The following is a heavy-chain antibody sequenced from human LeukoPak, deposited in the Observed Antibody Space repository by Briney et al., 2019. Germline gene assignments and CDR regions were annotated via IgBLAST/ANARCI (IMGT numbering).Heavy chain of an antibody. D-gene: IGHD6-19*01. CDR3: ARGDTLYSSGWFTDWFDP. V-gene: IGHV6-1*01. J-gene: IGHJ5*02. CDR1: GDSVSSNSAA. Sequence: SQTLSLTCAISGDSVSSNSAAWNWIRQSPSRGLEWLGRTYYRSKWYNDYAVSAKSRITINPDTSKNQFSLQLNSVTPEDTAVYYCARGDTLYSSGWFTDWFDPWGQGTLVTVSS. CDR2: TYYRSKWYN.